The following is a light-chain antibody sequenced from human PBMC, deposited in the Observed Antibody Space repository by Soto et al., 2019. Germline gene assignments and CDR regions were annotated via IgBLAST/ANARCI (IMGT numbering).Light chain of an antibody. J-gene: IGKJ5*01. CDR3: QHYVERSTIT. Sequence: VWRQSPAPQSLSPWARATLSGRASQSVSSYVAWYQQTPCEAPRLLIYGASSRATGIPDRFSGSVCGTDFTPTISRLEPQDLALYYGQHYVERSTITVGQLTRGEIK. CDR1: QSVSSY. V-gene: IGKV3-20*01. CDR2: GAS.